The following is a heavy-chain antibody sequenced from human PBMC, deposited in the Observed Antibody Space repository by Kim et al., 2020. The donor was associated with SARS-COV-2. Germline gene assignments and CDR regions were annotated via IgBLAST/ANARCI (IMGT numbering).Heavy chain of an antibody. V-gene: IGHV7-4-1*02. J-gene: IGHJ5*02. CDR1: GYTFTSYA. CDR3: ARDLGYNWNYRFPWFDP. CDR2: INTNTGNP. D-gene: IGHD1-7*01. Sequence: ASVKVSCKASGYTFTSYAMNWVRQAPGQGLEWMGWINTNTGNPTYAQGFTGRFVFSLDTSVSTAYLQISSLKAEDTAVYYCARDLGYNWNYRFPWFDPWGQGTLVTVSS.